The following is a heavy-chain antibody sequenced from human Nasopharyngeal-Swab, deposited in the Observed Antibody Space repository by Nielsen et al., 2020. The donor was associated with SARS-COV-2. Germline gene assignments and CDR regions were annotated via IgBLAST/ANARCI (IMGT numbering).Heavy chain of an antibody. CDR1: GYSISSGYY. V-gene: IGHV4-38-2*01. D-gene: IGHD2-2*01. CDR3: ARHAAGEYQLTDYFDY. CDR2: IYHSGST. Sequence: SETLSLTCAVSGYSISSGYYWGWIRQPPGKGLEWIGSIYHSGSTYYNPSLKSRVTISVDTSKNQFSLKLSSVTAADTAVYYCARHAAGEYQLTDYFDYWGQGTLVTVSS. J-gene: IGHJ4*02.